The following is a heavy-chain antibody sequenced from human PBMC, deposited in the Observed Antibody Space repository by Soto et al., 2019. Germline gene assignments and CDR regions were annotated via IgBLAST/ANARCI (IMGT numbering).Heavy chain of an antibody. J-gene: IGHJ3*01. Sequence: QVRLVEFGGGVVQPGNSLRLSCAASGFTFSTYGMHWVRQAPGKGLEWVAHMWQDGSNTYYIDSVKGRFTISRDNSKNTLYLQMNSLRAEDTAVYYCATEIDWLHAFDFWGQGTMVTVSS. CDR1: GFTFSTYG. D-gene: IGHD3-9*01. CDR3: ATEIDWLHAFDF. CDR2: MWQDGSNT. V-gene: IGHV3-33*01.